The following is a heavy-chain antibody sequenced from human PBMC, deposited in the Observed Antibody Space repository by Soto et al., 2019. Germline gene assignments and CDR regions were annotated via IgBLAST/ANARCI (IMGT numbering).Heavy chain of an antibody. CDR2: ISGSGDGT. J-gene: IGHJ4*02. CDR3: AKDPGYCSFGRCSRVDY. D-gene: IGHD2-15*01. Sequence: EVQLLESGGGLIQPGGSLRLSCAASGFTFNNYAMSWVRQAPGKGLEWVSVISGSGDGTYYADSVKGRFTISRDNSKNTLYLHMNSLKLEDTAVYYCAKDPGYCSFGRCSRVDYWGQGPLVTVSS. CDR1: GFTFNNYA. V-gene: IGHV3-23*01.